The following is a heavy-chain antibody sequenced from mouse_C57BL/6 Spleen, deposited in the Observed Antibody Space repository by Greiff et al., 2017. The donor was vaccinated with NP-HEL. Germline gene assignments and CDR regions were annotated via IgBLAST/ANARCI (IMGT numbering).Heavy chain of an antibody. Sequence: QVQLQQPGAELVKPGASVKLSCKASGYTFTSYWMQWVKQRPGQGLEWIGEIDPSDSYTNYNQKFKGKATLTVEKSSSTAYMQLSSLTSEYSAVYYCARWVYGSRYRFASWGQGTLVTVSA. J-gene: IGHJ3*01. V-gene: IGHV1-50*01. CDR3: ARWVYGSRYRFAS. CDR2: IDPSDSYT. D-gene: IGHD1-1*01. CDR1: GYTFTSYW.